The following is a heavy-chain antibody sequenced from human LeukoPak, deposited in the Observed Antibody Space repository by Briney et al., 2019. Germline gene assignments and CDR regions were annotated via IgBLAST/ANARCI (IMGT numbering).Heavy chain of an antibody. CDR2: INPSGGST. CDR3: ARDFPYCSGGSCHDAFDI. J-gene: IGHJ3*02. Sequence: ASVKVSCKASGYTFTSYYMHWVRQAPGQGLEWMGIINPSGGSTSYAQKFQGRVTMTRDTSTCTVYTELSSLRSEDTAVYYCARDFPYCSGGSCHDAFDIWGQGTMVTVSS. CDR1: GYTFTSYY. V-gene: IGHV1-46*01. D-gene: IGHD2-15*01.